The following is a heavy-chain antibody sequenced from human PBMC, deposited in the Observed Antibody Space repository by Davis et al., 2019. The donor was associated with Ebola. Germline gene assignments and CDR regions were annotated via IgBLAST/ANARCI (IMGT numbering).Heavy chain of an antibody. CDR1: GFTFSSYS. Sequence: GESLKISCAASGFTFSSYSMNWVRQAPGKGLEWVSYISSSSSTIYYADSVRGRFTISRDNAKNSLYLQMNSLRAEDTAVYYCARTYYGSGSYFEYFQHWGQGTLVTVSS. CDR2: ISSSSSTI. V-gene: IGHV3-48*04. J-gene: IGHJ1*01. D-gene: IGHD3-10*01. CDR3: ARTYYGSGSYFEYFQH.